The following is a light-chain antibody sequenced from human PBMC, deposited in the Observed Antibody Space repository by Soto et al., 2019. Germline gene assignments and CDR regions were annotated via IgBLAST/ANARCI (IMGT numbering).Light chain of an antibody. CDR2: DVS. CDR1: SSDVGGYNF. Sequence: QSVLTQPASVSGSPGQSVTISCAGTSSDVGGYNFVSWYQQHPGKAPQLMIYDVSSRPSGVSNRFSGSKSGNTASLTISGLQAEDEADYYCGSYTSSYTYVFGTGTKVTVL. CDR3: GSYTSSYTYV. V-gene: IGLV2-14*03. J-gene: IGLJ1*01.